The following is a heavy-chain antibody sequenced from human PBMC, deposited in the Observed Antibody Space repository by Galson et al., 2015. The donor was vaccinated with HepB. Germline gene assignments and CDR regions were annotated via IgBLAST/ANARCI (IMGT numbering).Heavy chain of an antibody. J-gene: IGHJ4*02. V-gene: IGHV3-23*01. CDR1: GFTFANYV. Sequence: SLRLSCAASGFTFANYVMNWVRQAPGKGLEWVSTISGSGGRTYYRGSFKGRFTISRDNSKNTVYLQMKSLRADDTALYYCTKNSGIKWFVPQHFDSWGQGALVTVSS. CDR2: ISGSGGRT. CDR3: TKNSGIKWFVPQHFDS. D-gene: IGHD3-10*01.